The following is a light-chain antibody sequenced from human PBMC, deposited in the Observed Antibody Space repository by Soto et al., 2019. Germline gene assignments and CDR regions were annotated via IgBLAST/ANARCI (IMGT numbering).Light chain of an antibody. CDR3: QHRRS. CDR1: QRISSY. Sequence: EIVLTQSPATLSLSPGEGATVSCRASQRISSYLAWYQQNPGQSPRLLIYDSLKRATDIPARFSGSGSGTDFTLSISSLGPEDSAVYYCQHRRSFGQGTKREIK. J-gene: IGKJ2*01. V-gene: IGKV3-11*01. CDR2: DSL.